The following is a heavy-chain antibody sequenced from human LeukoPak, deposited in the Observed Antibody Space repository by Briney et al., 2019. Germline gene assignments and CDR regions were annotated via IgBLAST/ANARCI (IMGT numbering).Heavy chain of an antibody. J-gene: IGHJ5*02. CDR3: ARARYNWNNEAWFDP. CDR1: GLTFSDYV. Sequence: GRSLRLSCAASGLTFSDYVMSWVRQAPGKGLEWVSAISGSGGSPYYADSVKGRFTVSRDNSKNTLYLQMNSLRAEDTALYYCARARYNWNNEAWFDPWGQGTLVTVSS. D-gene: IGHD1/OR15-1a*01. V-gene: IGHV3-23*01. CDR2: ISGSGGSP.